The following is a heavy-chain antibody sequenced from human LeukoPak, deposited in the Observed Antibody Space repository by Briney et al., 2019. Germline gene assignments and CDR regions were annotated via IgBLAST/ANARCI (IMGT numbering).Heavy chain of an antibody. D-gene: IGHD6-13*01. CDR3: ANLYSSSWYGGYYFDY. J-gene: IGHJ4*02. Sequence: GGSLRLSCAASGFTFSSYWMSWVRQAPGKGLEWAANIKQDGSEKYYVDSVKGRFTISRDNAKNSLYLQMNSLRAEDTAVYYCANLYSSSWYGGYYFDYWGQGTLVTVSS. CDR2: IKQDGSEK. CDR1: GFTFSSYW. V-gene: IGHV3-7*01.